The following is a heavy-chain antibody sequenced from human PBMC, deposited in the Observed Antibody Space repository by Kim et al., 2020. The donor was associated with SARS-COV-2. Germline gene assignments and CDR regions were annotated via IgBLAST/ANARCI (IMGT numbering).Heavy chain of an antibody. J-gene: IGHJ4*02. Sequence: GGSLRLSCAASGFIVSDNYMMWVRQAPGEGLEWVSLIHIGGGTNYADSVRGRFTISRDNSKSTLYLQMNSLRAEDTAVYYCASRGHTNGYWKLQDWGQGTLVTVSS. CDR3: ASRGHTNGYWKLQD. CDR1: GFIVSDNY. V-gene: IGHV3-53*01. D-gene: IGHD2-8*01. CDR2: IHIGGGT.